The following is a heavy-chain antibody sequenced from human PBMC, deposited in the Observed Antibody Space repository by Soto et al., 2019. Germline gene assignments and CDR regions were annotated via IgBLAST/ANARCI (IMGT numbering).Heavy chain of an antibody. CDR1: GYSFTSYS. Sequence: QVQLVQSGAEVKKPGASVKVSCKASGYSFTSYSISWVRQDPGQGLECMGWISAYNGNTDNAQKFQGRVTMTTDTSTSTAYIELRSLGSDDTSVYYCARGQYFDFWGQGTLVTVSS. V-gene: IGHV1-18*04. CDR3: ARGQYFDF. J-gene: IGHJ4*02. CDR2: ISAYNGNT.